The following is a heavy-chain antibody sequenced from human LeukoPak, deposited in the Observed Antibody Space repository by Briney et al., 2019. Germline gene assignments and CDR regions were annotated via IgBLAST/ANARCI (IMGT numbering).Heavy chain of an antibody. V-gene: IGHV4-31*03. Sequence: SETLSLTCTVSGVSISSGGYYWSWIRQHPGKGLEWIGYIYYSGSTYYNPSLKSRVTISVDTSKNQFSLKLSSVTAADTAVYYCARYQSDAFDIWGQGTMVTVSS. D-gene: IGHD2-2*01. CDR1: GVSISSGGYY. J-gene: IGHJ3*02. CDR3: ARYQSDAFDI. CDR2: IYYSGST.